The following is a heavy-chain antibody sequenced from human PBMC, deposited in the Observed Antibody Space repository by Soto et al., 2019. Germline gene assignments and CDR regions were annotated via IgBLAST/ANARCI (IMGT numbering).Heavy chain of an antibody. J-gene: IGHJ4*02. CDR2: ILHNGDT. Sequence: QVQLQESGPGLVKPSQTLSFTCTVSGGPFSGGGYYWSWVRQAPGKGLEWMGYILHNGDTSYNPSLKSRITISKDTSKRQFSLNLSSVTAADTAVYYCARGDSTVSSVFDYWGQGMLVTVSS. CDR3: ARGDSTVSSVFDY. D-gene: IGHD4-17*01. V-gene: IGHV4-31*03. CDR1: GGPFSGGGYY.